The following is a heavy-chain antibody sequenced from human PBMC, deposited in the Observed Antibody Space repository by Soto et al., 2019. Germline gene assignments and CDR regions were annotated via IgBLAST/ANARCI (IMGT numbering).Heavy chain of an antibody. Sequence: GGSLRLSCAASGFTFDDYALHWVRQAPGKGLEWVSGITWNSGTPGYADSVKGRFTIPRDNAKNSLYLQMNSLRVEDTAFFYCVREAINSGWSGGRKYYFDYWGQGALVTVSS. V-gene: IGHV3-9*01. D-gene: IGHD6-19*01. CDR3: VREAINSGWSGGRKYYFDY. J-gene: IGHJ4*02. CDR1: GFTFDDYA. CDR2: ITWNSGTP.